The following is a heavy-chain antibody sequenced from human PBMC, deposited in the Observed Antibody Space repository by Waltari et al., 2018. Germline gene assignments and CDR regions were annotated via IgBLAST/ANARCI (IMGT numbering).Heavy chain of an antibody. CDR3: ARDRIPATFRCWFDS. CDR1: GDSISSSSYY. D-gene: IGHD2-2*01. V-gene: IGHV4-39*07. Sequence: QLHLQESGPGLVKPSATLFLTCTVSGDSISSSSYYWGWLRQPPGKGPQWIGSLYYSGITYYNPSLESRVSMSVDTSKNQLSLMLSAVTAADTAVYYCARDRIPATFRCWFDSWGPGTLVTVSS. J-gene: IGHJ5*01. CDR2: LYYSGIT.